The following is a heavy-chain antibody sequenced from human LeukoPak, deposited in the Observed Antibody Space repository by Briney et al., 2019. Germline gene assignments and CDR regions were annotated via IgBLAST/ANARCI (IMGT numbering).Heavy chain of an antibody. Sequence: GVSLRLSCATSGFTFSSYGMYWVRQAPGEGLGCVALISYDGRSEYYADSVKGRFIMSRDNSKNTLYLQMNSLRAEDTAVYYCAKGDVRGASDMDVWGQGATVTVSS. D-gene: IGHD3-10*01. CDR1: GFTFSSYG. J-gene: IGHJ6*02. CDR2: ISYDGRSE. CDR3: AKGDVRGASDMDV. V-gene: IGHV3-30*18.